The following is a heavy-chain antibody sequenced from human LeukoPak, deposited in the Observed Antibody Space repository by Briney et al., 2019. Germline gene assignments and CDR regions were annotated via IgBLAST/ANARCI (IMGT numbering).Heavy chain of an antibody. CDR1: GGSFSGYY. CDR3: AGAFYDILTGYYLGYFDY. D-gene: IGHD3-9*01. J-gene: IGHJ4*02. Sequence: SETLSLTCAVYGGSFSGYYWSWIRQPPGKGLEWIGEINHRGSTNYNASLKSRVTISVDTSKNQISLKLSSVTAADTAVYYCAGAFYDILTGYYLGYFDYWGQGTLVTVSS. CDR2: INHRGST. V-gene: IGHV4-34*01.